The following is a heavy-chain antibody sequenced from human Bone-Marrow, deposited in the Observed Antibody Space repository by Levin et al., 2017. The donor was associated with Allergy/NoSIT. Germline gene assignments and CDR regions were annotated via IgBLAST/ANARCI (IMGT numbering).Heavy chain of an antibody. CDR2: IYYSGST. V-gene: IGHV4-31*03. CDR3: ARRRGRGGYTDYFDY. D-gene: IGHD1-26*01. CDR1: GGSISSGDHH. Sequence: LRLSCTVSGGSISSGDHHWSWIRQLPGKGLEWIAYIYYSGSTYYNPSLKSRVTISVDTSKNQFSLKLRSVTAADTAVYYCARRRGRGGYTDYFDYWGQGTLVTVSS. J-gene: IGHJ4*02.